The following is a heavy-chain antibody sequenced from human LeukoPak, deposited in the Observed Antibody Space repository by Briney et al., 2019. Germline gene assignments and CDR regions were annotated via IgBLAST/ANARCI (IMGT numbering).Heavy chain of an antibody. D-gene: IGHD3-22*01. V-gene: IGHV3-74*01. J-gene: IGHJ4*02. CDR3: ARGLVHDTSGYYSDY. CDR1: GFTFSDQY. Sequence: GGSLRLSCAASGFTFSDQYIDWVRQAPGKGLVWVSRINSDDSRTTYADSVKGRFTISRDNAKNTLYLQMNSLRAEDTAVYYCARGLVHDTSGYYSDYWGQGTLVTVSS. CDR2: INSDDSRT.